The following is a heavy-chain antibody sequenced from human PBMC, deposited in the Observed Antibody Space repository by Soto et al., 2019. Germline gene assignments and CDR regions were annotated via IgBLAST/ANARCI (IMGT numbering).Heavy chain of an antibody. V-gene: IGHV4-4*02. J-gene: IGHJ3*02. CDR2: IYHSGST. D-gene: IGHD6-13*01. CDR3: AGEIAADGTGGAFDI. Sequence: QVQLQESGPGLVKPSGTLSLTCAVYSGSLSSSNWWSWVRQPPGKCLEWIGEIYHSGSTNYNPSLKSRVTRSVVNYKNQFALKLSSVTAADTDVYYCAGEIAADGTGGAFDIWGQGTMVTVAS. CDR1: SGSLSSSNW.